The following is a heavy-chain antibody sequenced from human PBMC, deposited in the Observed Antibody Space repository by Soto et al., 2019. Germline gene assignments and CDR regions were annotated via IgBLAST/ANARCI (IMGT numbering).Heavy chain of an antibody. CDR1: GGTFSSYA. J-gene: IGHJ6*02. CDR3: ARGPTGTTTYYYYYGMDV. Sequence: QVQLVQSGAEVKKPGSSVKVSCKASGGTFSSYAISWVRQAPGQGLEWMGGIIPTFGTANYAQKFQGRVTITADESTSTDYMELSSLRSEDTAVYYCARGPTGTTTYYYYYGMDVWGQGTTVTVSS. D-gene: IGHD1-7*01. V-gene: IGHV1-69*12. CDR2: IIPTFGTA.